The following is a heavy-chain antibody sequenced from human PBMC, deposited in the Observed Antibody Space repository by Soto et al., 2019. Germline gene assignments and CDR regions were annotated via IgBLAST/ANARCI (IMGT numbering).Heavy chain of an antibody. CDR1: GGSISSYY. CDR3: ARASLGYCSSTSCRSNWFDP. CDR2: THYSGST. J-gene: IGHJ5*02. Sequence: SETLSLTCTVSGGSISSYYWSWIRQPPGKGLEWIGYTHYSGSTNYNPSLKSRVTISVDTSKNQFSLKLSSVTAADTAVYYCARASLGYCSSTSCRSNWFDPWGQGTLVTVSS. D-gene: IGHD2-2*01. V-gene: IGHV4-59*12.